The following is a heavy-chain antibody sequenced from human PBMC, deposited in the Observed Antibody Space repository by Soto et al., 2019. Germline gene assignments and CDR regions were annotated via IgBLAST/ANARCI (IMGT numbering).Heavy chain of an antibody. CDR1: GGSISSGGYY. J-gene: IGHJ6*02. CDR2: IYYSGST. CDR3: ARGPSYGDYLYYSYGMDL. V-gene: IGHV4-31*03. Sequence: SETLSLTCTVSGGSISSGGYYWSWIRQHPGKGLEWIGYIYYSGSTYYNPSLKSRVTISVDTSKNQFSLKLSSVTAADTAVYYCARGPSYGDYLYYSYGMDLWGQGTKVTV. D-gene: IGHD4-17*01.